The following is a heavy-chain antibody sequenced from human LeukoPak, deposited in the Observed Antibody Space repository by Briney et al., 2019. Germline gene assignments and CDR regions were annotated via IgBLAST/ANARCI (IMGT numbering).Heavy chain of an antibody. V-gene: IGHV3-74*01. CDR1: GFTFSRYW. J-gene: IGHJ4*02. Sequence: GGSLRLSCAASGFTFSRYWMHWVRQAPGKGLVWVSRINSDGRSTNYADSVKGRFTISRDNAKNTLYLQMSRLRADDTALYYCARDPDSSGWSSIEYWGQGTLVTVSS. CDR3: ARDPDSSGWSSIEY. CDR2: INSDGRST. D-gene: IGHD6-19*01.